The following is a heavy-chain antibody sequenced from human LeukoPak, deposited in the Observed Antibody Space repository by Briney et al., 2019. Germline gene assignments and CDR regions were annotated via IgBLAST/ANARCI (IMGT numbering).Heavy chain of an antibody. CDR1: GYTFTGYY. CDR3: ARSYYDFWSGYPQAQTYYFDY. CDR2: INPNSGGT. V-gene: IGHV1-2*02. Sequence: ASVKVSCKASGYTFTGYYMHWVRQAPGQGLEWMGWINPNSGGTNYAQKLQGRVTMTTDTSTSTAYMELRSLRSDDTAVYYCARSYYDFWSGYPQAQTYYFDYWGQGTLVTVSS. D-gene: IGHD3-3*01. J-gene: IGHJ4*02.